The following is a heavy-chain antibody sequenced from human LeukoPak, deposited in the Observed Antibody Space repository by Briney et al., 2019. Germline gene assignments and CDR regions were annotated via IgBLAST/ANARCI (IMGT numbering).Heavy chain of an antibody. CDR3: ARVVGYCSGGSCYQTWYFDY. J-gene: IGHJ4*02. CDR1: GYSISSGYY. D-gene: IGHD2-15*01. Sequence: SETLSLTCTVSGYSISSGYYWGWIRQPPGKGLEWIGSIYHSGSTYYNPSLESRVTISVDTSKNQFSLKLSSVTAADTAVYYCARVVGYCSGGSCYQTWYFDYWGQGTLVTVSS. V-gene: IGHV4-38-2*02. CDR2: IYHSGST.